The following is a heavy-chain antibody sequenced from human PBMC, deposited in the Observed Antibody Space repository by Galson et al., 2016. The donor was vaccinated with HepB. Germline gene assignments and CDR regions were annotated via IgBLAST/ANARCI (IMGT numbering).Heavy chain of an antibody. CDR2: MSYDGSNK. CDR1: GFTFSSYS. CDR3: ASPWSSSLTAFDY. J-gene: IGHJ4*02. D-gene: IGHD6-6*01. Sequence: SLRLSCAASGFTFSSYSMHWVRQAPGKGLEWVAVMSYDGSNKYYGDSVKGRFTISRDNSKNTLYLQMNSLRTEDTALYYCASPWSSSLTAFDYWGQGTVVIVSS. V-gene: IGHV3-30-3*01.